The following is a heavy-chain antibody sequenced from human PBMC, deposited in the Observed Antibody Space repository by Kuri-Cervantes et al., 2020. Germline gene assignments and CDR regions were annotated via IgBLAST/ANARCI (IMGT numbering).Heavy chain of an antibody. CDR2: ISSDESHI. CDR1: EFTLSSFA. Sequence: GESLKISCTASEFTLSSFAMHWVRQAPGRGLEWVAVISSDESHIYYADSVKGRFTISRDSSKNTLYLQMDSLRSDDTAVYYCARGGKYGSGSYGGHYYYYGMDVWGQGTTVTVSS. V-gene: IGHV3-30*01. D-gene: IGHD3-10*01. J-gene: IGHJ6*02. CDR3: ARGGKYGSGSYGGHYYYYGMDV.